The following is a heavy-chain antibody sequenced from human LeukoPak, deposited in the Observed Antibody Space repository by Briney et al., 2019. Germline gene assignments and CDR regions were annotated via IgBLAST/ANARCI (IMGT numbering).Heavy chain of an antibody. CDR1: GLTFSSYA. V-gene: IGHV3-23*01. Sequence: LPGGSLRLSCAASGLTFSSYAMSWVRQAPGEGLEWVSTITAAGDNAYYAASVKGRFTISRDNSKNTVYLQISSLRDEDTALYYCAQSAGFDPWGQGTLVTVSS. J-gene: IGHJ5*02. CDR2: ITAAGDNA. CDR3: AQSAGFDP.